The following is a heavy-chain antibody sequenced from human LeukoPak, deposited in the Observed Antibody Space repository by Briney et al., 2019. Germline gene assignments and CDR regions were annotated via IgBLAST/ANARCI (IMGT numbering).Heavy chain of an antibody. CDR3: ARGYCSGGSCDTGPFDY. CDR2: IKQDGSEK. Sequence: GGSLRLSCAASGFTFSSYWMSWVRQAPGKGLEWVTNIKQDGSEKYYVDSVKGRFTISRDNAKNSLYLQMNSLRAEDTAVYYCARGYCSGGSCDTGPFDYWGQGTLVTVSS. V-gene: IGHV3-7*01. J-gene: IGHJ4*02. CDR1: GFTFSSYW. D-gene: IGHD2-15*01.